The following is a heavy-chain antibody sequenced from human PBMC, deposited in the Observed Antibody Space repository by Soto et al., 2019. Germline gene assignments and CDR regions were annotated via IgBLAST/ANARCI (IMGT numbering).Heavy chain of an antibody. Sequence: PGGSLRLSCAASGFTFSSYAMSWVRQAPGKGLEWVSAISGSGGSTYYADSVKGRFTISRDNSKNTLYLQMNSLRAEDTAVYYCAKDRRITIFGVVIQGGLVMDVWGKGTTVTVSS. D-gene: IGHD3-3*01. J-gene: IGHJ6*03. CDR3: AKDRRITIFGVVIQGGLVMDV. CDR1: GFTFSSYA. CDR2: ISGSGGST. V-gene: IGHV3-23*01.